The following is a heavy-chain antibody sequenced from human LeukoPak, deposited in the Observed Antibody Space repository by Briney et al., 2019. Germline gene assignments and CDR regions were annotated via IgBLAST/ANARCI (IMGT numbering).Heavy chain of an antibody. CDR2: INPSGGGT. Sequence: ASVKVSCKASGYTFTGYYMHWVRQAPGQGLEWMGIINPSGGGTSYAQKFQGRLTMTRDTSTSTVYMELSSLTSEDTAVYYCAIDGSEDTAMDGFDPWGQGTLVTVSS. D-gene: IGHD5-18*01. CDR1: GYTFTGYY. J-gene: IGHJ5*02. V-gene: IGHV1-46*01. CDR3: AIDGSEDTAMDGFDP.